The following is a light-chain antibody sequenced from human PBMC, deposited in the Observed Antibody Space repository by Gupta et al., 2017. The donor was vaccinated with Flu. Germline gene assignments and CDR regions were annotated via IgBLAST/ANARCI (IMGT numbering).Light chain of an antibody. Sequence: DIQMTQSPSALSASVGDRVTITCRASQSISRYLNWYQQQPGKAPKLLIYAASSLQGGVPSRFSGGGSGTDFTLTINSRQPEDFATYYCQQTDDTLALTFGGGTKVEIK. CDR1: QSISRY. CDR3: QQTDDTLALT. CDR2: AAS. J-gene: IGKJ4*01. V-gene: IGKV1-39*01.